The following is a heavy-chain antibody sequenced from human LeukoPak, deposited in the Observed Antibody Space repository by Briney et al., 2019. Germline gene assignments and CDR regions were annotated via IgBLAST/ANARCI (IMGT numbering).Heavy chain of an antibody. CDR3: ARARGYSGYHPIDY. J-gene: IGHJ4*02. V-gene: IGHV1-46*01. D-gene: IGHD5-12*01. CDR2: INPNDGST. Sequence: VASVKVSCKVSGYTLTELSMHWVRQAPGQGLEWMGTINPNDGSTTYAQNFQGRVTMTRDTSTSTVYVELSSLRSEDTAVYYCARARGYSGYHPIDYWGQGTLVTVSS. CDR1: GYTLTELS.